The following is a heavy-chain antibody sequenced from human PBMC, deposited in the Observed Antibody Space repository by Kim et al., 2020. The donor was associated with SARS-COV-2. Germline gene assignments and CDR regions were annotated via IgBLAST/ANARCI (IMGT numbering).Heavy chain of an antibody. J-gene: IGHJ4*02. CDR1: GFTFSSYA. CDR3: AKFEVDWLLSGGSLDY. D-gene: IGHD3-9*01. CDR2: ISGSGGST. V-gene: IGHV3-23*01. Sequence: GGSLRLSCAASGFTFSSYAMSWVRQAPGKGLEWVSAISGSGGSTYYADSVKGRFTISRDNSKNTLYLQMNSLRAEDTAVYYCAKFEVDWLLSGGSLDYWGQGTLVTVSS.